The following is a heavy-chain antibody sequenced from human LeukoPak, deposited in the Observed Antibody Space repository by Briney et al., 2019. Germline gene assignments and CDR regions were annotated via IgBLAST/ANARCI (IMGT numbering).Heavy chain of an antibody. V-gene: IGHV4-34*01. J-gene: IGHJ6*03. Sequence: PSETLSLTCAVYGGSFSGYYWSWIRQPPGKGLEWIGEINHSGSTNYNPSLKSRVTTSVDTSKNQFSLKLSSVTAADTAVYYCAREQRAYYYYYMDVWGKGTTVTVSS. D-gene: IGHD6-13*01. CDR1: GGSFSGYY. CDR2: INHSGST. CDR3: AREQRAYYYYYMDV.